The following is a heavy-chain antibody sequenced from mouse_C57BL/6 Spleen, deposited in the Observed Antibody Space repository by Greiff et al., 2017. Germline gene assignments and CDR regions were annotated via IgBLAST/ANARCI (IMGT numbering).Heavy chain of an antibody. CDR1: GFTFSSYA. V-gene: IGHV5-4*01. J-gene: IGHJ2*01. Sequence: EVQRVESGGGLVKPGGSLKLSCAASGFTFSSYAMSWVRQTPEKRLEWVATISDGGGYTYYPDNVKGRFTISRDNAKNNLYLQMSHLKSEDTAMYYCAREAEYYFDYGRQGTTLTVSS. CDR2: ISDGGGYT. CDR3: AREAEYYFDY.